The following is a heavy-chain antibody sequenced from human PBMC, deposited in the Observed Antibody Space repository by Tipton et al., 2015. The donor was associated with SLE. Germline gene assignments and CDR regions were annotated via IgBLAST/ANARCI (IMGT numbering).Heavy chain of an antibody. V-gene: IGHV4-59*11. CDR3: ARAKRSSTTWGYWFDP. CDR1: GASISSHY. CDR2: IYNNGNT. J-gene: IGHJ5*02. Sequence: TLSLTCTVSGASISSHYWNWIRQPPGKGLEWIGNIYNNGNTNYNPSLKSRVTISVDTSRNQFFLKLSSVTAADTALYYCARAKRSSTTWGYWFDPWGQGSLAPVSS. D-gene: IGHD2-2*01.